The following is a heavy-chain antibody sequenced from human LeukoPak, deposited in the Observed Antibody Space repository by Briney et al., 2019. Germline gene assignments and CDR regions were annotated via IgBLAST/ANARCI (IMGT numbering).Heavy chain of an antibody. Sequence: ASVKVSCKASGGTFSSYAISWVRQAPGQGLEWMGGIIPIFGTANYAQKFQGRVTITADESTSTAYMELSSLRSEDTAVYYCARVDTVTGYYYGMDVWGQGTTVTVSS. CDR1: GGTFSSYA. V-gene: IGHV1-69*13. CDR2: IIPIFGTA. D-gene: IGHD4-11*01. CDR3: ARVDTVTGYYYGMDV. J-gene: IGHJ6*02.